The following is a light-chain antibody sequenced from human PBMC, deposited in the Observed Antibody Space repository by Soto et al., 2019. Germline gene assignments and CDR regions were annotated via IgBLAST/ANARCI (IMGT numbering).Light chain of an antibody. CDR3: GTWDSSLSAPWV. CDR1: SSNIGNNY. J-gene: IGLJ1*01. V-gene: IGLV1-51*02. CDR2: ENN. Sequence: QSVLTQSPSVSAAPGQKVTISCSGSSSNIGNNYVSWYQQLPGTAPKLLIYENNKRPSGIPDRFSGSKSGTSATLGITGLQTGDEADYYCGTWDSSLSAPWVFGTGTKVTVL.